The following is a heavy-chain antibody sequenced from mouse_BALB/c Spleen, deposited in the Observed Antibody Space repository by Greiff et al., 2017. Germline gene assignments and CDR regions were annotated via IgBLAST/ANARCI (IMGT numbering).Heavy chain of an antibody. V-gene: IGHV3-6*02. CDR2: ISYDGSN. J-gene: IGHJ1*01. CDR3: ARGVGMTTVVGRDVDV. CDR1: GYSITSGYY. D-gene: IGHD1-1*01. Sequence: EVKLQESGPGLVKPSQSLSLTCSVTGYSITSGYYWHWIRQFPGNKLEWMGYISYDGSNNYNPSLKNRISITRDTSKNQFFLKLNSVTTEDTATYYCARGVGMTTVVGRDVDVWGAGTTVTVSS.